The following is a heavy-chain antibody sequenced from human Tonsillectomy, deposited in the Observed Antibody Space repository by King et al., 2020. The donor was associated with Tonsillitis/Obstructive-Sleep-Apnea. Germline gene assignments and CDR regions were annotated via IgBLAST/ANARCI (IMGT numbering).Heavy chain of an antibody. CDR2: ISYDGSNK. Sequence: VQLVESGGGVVQPGRSLRLSCAASGFTFNSYAMHWVRQAPGKGLVWVAVISYDGSNKYSADSVKGRFTISRDNYKNTLYLQMNSLRAEDTAVYYCARKALDQYYDFGGGPRVTYYFDYWGQGTLVTVSS. D-gene: IGHD3-3*01. CDR3: ARKALDQYYDFGGGPRVTYYFDY. J-gene: IGHJ4*02. V-gene: IGHV3-30*04. CDR1: GFTFNSYA.